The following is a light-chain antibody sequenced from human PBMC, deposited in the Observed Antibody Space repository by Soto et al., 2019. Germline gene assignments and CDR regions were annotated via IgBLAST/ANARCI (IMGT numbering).Light chain of an antibody. CDR3: CSYTRSNTWV. Sequence: QSALTQPASVSGSPGQSITISCTGTSSDVGNYNFVSWYQQHPGKAPTLIVYEVTKRPSGVSNRFSGSKSGNAASLTISGLQAEDEADYYCCSYTRSNTWVFGGGTKLTVL. J-gene: IGLJ3*02. CDR2: EVT. CDR1: SSDVGNYNF. V-gene: IGLV2-23*02.